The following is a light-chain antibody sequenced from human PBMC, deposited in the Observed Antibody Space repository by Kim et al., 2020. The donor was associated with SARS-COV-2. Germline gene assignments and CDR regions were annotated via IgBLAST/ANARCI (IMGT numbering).Light chain of an antibody. J-gene: IGLJ2*01. CDR2: GKN. CDR3: NSRDSNDNVV. CDR1: SLRSYY. V-gene: IGLV3-19*01. Sequence: SSELTQDPAVSVALGQTVRITCQGDSLRSYYATWYQQKPGQAPILVIYGKNNRPSGIPDRFSGSSSGNTASLTITGTQAGDEADYHCNSRDSNDNVVFGGGTKLPVL.